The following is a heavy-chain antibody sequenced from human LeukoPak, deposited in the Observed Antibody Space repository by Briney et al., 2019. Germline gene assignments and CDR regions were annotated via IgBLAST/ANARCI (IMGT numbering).Heavy chain of an antibody. D-gene: IGHD5-12*01. CDR2: ISGSGGST. J-gene: IGHJ4*02. CDR3: ATEDSGYDQSAFDY. Sequence: GGSLRLSCAASGFTFSSYAMSWVRQAPGKGLEWVSAISGSGGSTYYADSVKGRFTISRDNSKNTLYLQMNSPRAEDTAVYYCATEDSGYDQSAFDYWGQGTLVTVSS. CDR1: GFTFSSYA. V-gene: IGHV3-23*01.